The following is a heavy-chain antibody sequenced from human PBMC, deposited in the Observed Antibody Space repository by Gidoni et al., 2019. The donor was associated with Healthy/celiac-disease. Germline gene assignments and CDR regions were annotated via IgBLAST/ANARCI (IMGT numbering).Heavy chain of an antibody. V-gene: IGHV4-59*01. CDR1: GGSISSYY. D-gene: IGHD3-10*01. J-gene: IGHJ3*02. CDR2: IYYSGGT. Sequence: QVQLQESGPGLVKPSETLSLTCTVSGGSISSYYWSWIRQPPGKGMEWIGYIYYSGGTNYNPSLNSRVTISVDTSKNQFSLKLSSVTAADTAVYYCARGTITQVAFDIWGQGTMVTVSS. CDR3: ARGTITQVAFDI.